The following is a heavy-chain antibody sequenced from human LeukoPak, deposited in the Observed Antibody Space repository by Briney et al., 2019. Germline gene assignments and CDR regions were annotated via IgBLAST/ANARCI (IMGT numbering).Heavy chain of an antibody. J-gene: IGHJ3*01. CDR1: GFTFSSYN. CDR2: ISIGTSFI. CDR3: AREGEYYSESGNLVDASDV. V-gene: IGHV3-21*04. Sequence: PGGSLRLSCAASGFTFSSYNMNWVRQAPGKGLEWVAYISIGTSFIYYADSVKGRFTISRDNAKNSLYLQVNSLRAEDTAVYYCAREGEYYSESGNLVDASDVWGQGTMVTVSA. D-gene: IGHD3-10*01.